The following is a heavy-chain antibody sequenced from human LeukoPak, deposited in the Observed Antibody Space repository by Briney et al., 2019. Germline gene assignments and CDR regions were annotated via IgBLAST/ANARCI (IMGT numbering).Heavy chain of an antibody. D-gene: IGHD3-10*01. Sequence: SETLSLTCAVYGGSFSGYYWSWIRQPPGKGLEWIGEINHSGSTNYNPSLKSRVTISVDTSKNQFSLKLSPVTAADTAVYYCARGPPALWFGEIWGQGTMVTVSS. CDR2: INHSGST. CDR1: GGSFSGYY. J-gene: IGHJ3*02. V-gene: IGHV4-34*01. CDR3: ARGPPALWFGEI.